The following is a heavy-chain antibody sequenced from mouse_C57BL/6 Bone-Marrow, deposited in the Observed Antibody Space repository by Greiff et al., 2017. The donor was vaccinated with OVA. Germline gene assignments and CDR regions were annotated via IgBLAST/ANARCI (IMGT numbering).Heavy chain of an antibody. Sequence: EVKLVESEGGLVQPGSSMKLSCTASGFTFSDYYMAWVRQVPEKGLEWVANINYDGSSTYYLDSLKSRFIISRDNAKNILYLQMRSLTSEDTATYYCARDHGQLGQGYAMDYWGQGTSVTVSS. V-gene: IGHV5-16*01. CDR2: INYDGSST. CDR3: ARDHGQLGQGYAMDY. CDR1: GFTFSDYY. D-gene: IGHD4-1*02. J-gene: IGHJ4*01.